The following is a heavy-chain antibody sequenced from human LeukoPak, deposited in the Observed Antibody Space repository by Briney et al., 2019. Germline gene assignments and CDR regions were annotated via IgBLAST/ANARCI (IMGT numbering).Heavy chain of an antibody. J-gene: IGHJ4*02. CDR1: VFTLSSYA. V-gene: IGHV3-30-3*01. Sequence: GRSLRLSCAASVFTLSSYAMHWVRQAPGKGLEWVAVLSDDGSNKYYADSVKGRFTISRDNFKNTLYLQMNSLRAEDTAVYYYARDKTAGLDYWGQATLVTVSS. D-gene: IGHD2-21*02. CDR3: ARDKTAGLDY. CDR2: LSDDGSNK.